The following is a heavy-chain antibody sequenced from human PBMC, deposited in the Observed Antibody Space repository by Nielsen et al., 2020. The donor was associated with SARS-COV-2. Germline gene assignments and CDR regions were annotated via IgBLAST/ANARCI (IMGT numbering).Heavy chain of an antibody. J-gene: IGHJ4*02. CDR1: GFTFSSYA. V-gene: IGHV3-23*01. CDR3: AKVGRFGELLSYYFDY. Sequence: GESLKISCAASGFTFSSYAMSWVRQAPGKGLEWVSAISGSGGSTYYADSVKGRFTISRDNSKNTLYLQMNSLRAEDTAVYYCAKVGRFGELLSYYFDYWGQGTLVTVSS. CDR2: ISGSGGST. D-gene: IGHD3-10*01.